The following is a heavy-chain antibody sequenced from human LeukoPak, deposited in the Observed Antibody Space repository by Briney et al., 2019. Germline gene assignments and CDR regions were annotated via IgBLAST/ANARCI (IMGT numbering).Heavy chain of an antibody. D-gene: IGHD4-11*01. V-gene: IGHV4-61*02. J-gene: IGHJ4*02. CDR2: IYTSGST. CDR3: ARELDYSNYGYFDY. CDR1: GGSISSCSYY. Sequence: TSETLSLTCTVSGGSISSCSYYWSWIRQPAGKGLEWIGRIYTSGSTNYNPSLKSRVTISVDTSKNQFSLKLSSVTAADTAVYYCARELDYSNYGYFDYWGQGTLVTVSS.